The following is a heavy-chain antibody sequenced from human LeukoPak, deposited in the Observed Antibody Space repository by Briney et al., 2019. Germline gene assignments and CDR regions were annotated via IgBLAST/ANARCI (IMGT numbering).Heavy chain of an antibody. CDR3: AKGLEMTTRTPGDY. D-gene: IGHD5-24*01. V-gene: IGHV3-23*01. J-gene: IGHJ4*02. Sequence: GGSLRLSCVVSGFTFSSYAMSWVRQAPGKGLEWVSVISGSGGSTYNADSVKGRFTISRDNSKNTLFLQMNSLRAEDTAVYYCAKGLEMTTRTPGDYWGQGTLVTVSS. CDR1: GFTFSSYA. CDR2: ISGSGGST.